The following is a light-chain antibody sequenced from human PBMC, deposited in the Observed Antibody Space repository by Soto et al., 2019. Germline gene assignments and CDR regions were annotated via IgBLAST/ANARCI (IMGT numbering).Light chain of an antibody. V-gene: IGKV3-20*01. CDR1: QSGSTSY. J-gene: IGKJ4*01. Sequence: EIVLTQSPGTLSLSPGERATISCRASQSGSTSYLAWYQQKPGQAPRLLIYGASSRATGIPDRFSGSGSGTVFTLTISRLEPEDFAVYYCQQYGSSPLTFGGGTKVEIK. CDR2: GAS. CDR3: QQYGSSPLT.